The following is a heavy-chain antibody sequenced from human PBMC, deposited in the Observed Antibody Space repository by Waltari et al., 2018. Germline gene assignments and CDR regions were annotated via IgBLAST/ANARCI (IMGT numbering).Heavy chain of an antibody. CDR3: TRTGETVYDAFDI. J-gene: IGHJ3*02. CDR2: IRNRANKYAT. V-gene: IGHV3-73*02. Sequence: EVQLVESGGDLVQPGGSLNLSCAASGLTFSDSSMHWVRQASGKGLEWVGRIRNRANKYATTYGVSVRGRVTISRDDSKNTAYLQINSLEAEDTAVYYCTRTGETVYDAFDIWGQGTMVTVSS. CDR1: GLTFSDSS. D-gene: IGHD3-16*01.